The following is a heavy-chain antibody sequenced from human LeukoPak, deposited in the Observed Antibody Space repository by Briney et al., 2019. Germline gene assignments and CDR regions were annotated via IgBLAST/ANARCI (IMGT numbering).Heavy chain of an antibody. J-gene: IGHJ3*02. Sequence: GGSLRLSCAASGFTFSDYYMSWIRQAPGKGLEWVSYISSSGSTIYYADSVKGRFTISRDNAKNSLYLQMNSLRAEDTAVYYCARVPTVTSTHDAFDIWDQGTMVTVSS. D-gene: IGHD4-17*01. CDR3: ARVPTVTSTHDAFDI. V-gene: IGHV3-11*01. CDR1: GFTFSDYY. CDR2: ISSSGSTI.